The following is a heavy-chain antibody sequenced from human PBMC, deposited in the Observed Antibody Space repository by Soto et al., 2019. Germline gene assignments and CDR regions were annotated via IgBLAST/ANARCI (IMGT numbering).Heavy chain of an antibody. CDR3: AGYNWNYYFDP. V-gene: IGHV4-61*01. CDR1: GGSVRDGSYY. D-gene: IGHD1-7*01. J-gene: IGHJ5*02. Sequence: SETLSLTCTVSGGSVRDGSYYWAWLRQPPGKGLEWIGHIYHSGSTIYNPSLKSRVTISIDTSKSQFSLNLNSMTAADTAVYYCAGYNWNYYFDPWGQGTLVTVS. CDR2: IYHSGST.